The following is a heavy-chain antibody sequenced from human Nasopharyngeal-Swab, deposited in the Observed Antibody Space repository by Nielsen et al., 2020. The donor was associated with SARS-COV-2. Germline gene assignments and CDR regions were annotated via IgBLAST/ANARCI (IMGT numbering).Heavy chain of an antibody. D-gene: IGHD2-2*01. CDR2: ISSSGSTI. Sequence: GESLKISCAASGFTFSDYYMSWIRQAPGKGLEWVSYISSSGSTIYYADSVKGRFTISRDSAKNSLYLQMNSLRAEDTAVYYCARVIWDCSSTSCTYYYYYYMDVWGKGTTVTVSS. J-gene: IGHJ6*03. CDR3: ARVIWDCSSTSCTYYYYYYMDV. V-gene: IGHV3-11*01. CDR1: GFTFSDYY.